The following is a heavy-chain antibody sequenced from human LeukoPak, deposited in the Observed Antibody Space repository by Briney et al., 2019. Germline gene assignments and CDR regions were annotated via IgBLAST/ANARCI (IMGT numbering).Heavy chain of an antibody. CDR1: GYTFTSYA. V-gene: IGHV1-3*01. CDR2: VNPGNGNT. J-gene: IGHJ6*03. CDR3: AFLAGVATLNWGDYYYMDV. D-gene: IGHD5-24*01. Sequence: ASVKVSCKASGYTFTSYAMHWVRQAPGQRLEWMGWVNPGNGNTQYSQKFQDRVTISRDTSASTAYMELSSLRSEDTAVYYCAFLAGVATLNWGDYYYMDVWGKGTTVTVSS.